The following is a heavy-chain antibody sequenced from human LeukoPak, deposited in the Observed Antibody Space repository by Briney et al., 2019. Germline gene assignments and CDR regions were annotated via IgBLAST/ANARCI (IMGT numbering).Heavy chain of an antibody. J-gene: IGHJ4*01. D-gene: IGHD3-22*01. Sequence: GESLKIYCNGSGYSFPSYWLGWVRPMPGKGLEWMGIIYPGDSDTRYSPSIKGQVTISADKSISTVYLQWSSLKASDAAMYYCARLSYEEGYFDYCGHGTLVSVSS. V-gene: IGHV5-51*01. CDR2: IYPGDSDT. CDR3: ARLSYEEGYFDY. CDR1: GYSFPSYW.